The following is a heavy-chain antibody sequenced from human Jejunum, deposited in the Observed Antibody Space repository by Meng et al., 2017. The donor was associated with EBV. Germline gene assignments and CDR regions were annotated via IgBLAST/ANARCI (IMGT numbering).Heavy chain of an antibody. J-gene: IGHJ4*02. V-gene: IGHV7-4-1*02. D-gene: IGHD3-10*01. CDR1: GYTFRSYV. Sequence: VHLLPFGVQLKKPGDSVEFSCKVPGYTFRSYVMNCVLRPPGQGLKWMGGIITKNGNPTYAQGFKGRFVFSLDTSVGTAYLQISSLTAEDTAVYYCARDWGGDYLDYWGQGTLVTVSS. CDR3: ARDWGGDYLDY. CDR2: IITKNGNP.